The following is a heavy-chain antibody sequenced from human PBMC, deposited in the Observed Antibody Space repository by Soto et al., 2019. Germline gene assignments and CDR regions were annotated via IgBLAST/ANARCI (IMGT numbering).Heavy chain of an antibody. CDR2: IYYSGST. CDR1: GGSISSGGYY. D-gene: IGHD3-3*01. J-gene: IGHJ4*02. V-gene: IGHV4-31*03. Sequence: SETLSLTCTVSGGSISSGGYYWSWIRQHPGKGLEWIGYIYYSGSTYYNPSLKSRVTISVDTSKNQFSLKLSSVTAADTAVYYCARGPAGFLEWLNFDYWGQGTLVTVSS. CDR3: ARGPAGFLEWLNFDY.